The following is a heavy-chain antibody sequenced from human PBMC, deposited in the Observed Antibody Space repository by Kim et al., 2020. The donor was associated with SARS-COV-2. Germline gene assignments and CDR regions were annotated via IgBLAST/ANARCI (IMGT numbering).Heavy chain of an antibody. CDR3: AREGNYSPGDYYYYMDV. CDR1: GGTFSSYA. V-gene: IGHV1-69*04. J-gene: IGHJ6*03. D-gene: IGHD4-4*01. Sequence: SVKVSCKASGGTFSSYAISWVRQAPGQGLEWMGRIIPILGIANYAQKFQGRVTITADKSTSTAYMELSSLRSEDTAVYYCAREGNYSPGDYYYYMDVWGKGTTVTVSS. CDR2: IIPILGIA.